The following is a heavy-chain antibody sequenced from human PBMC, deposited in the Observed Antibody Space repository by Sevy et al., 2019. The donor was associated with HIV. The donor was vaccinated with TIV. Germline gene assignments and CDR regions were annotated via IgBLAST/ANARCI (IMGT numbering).Heavy chain of an antibody. CDR1: GGSISSGGYY. CDR2: IYYSGST. CDR3: ARAPLDYGSGSGDWFDP. V-gene: IGHV4-31*03. Sequence: SETVSLTCTVSGGSISSGGYYWSWIRQHPGKGLEWIGYIYYSGSTYYNPSLKSRVTISVDTSKNQFSLKLSSVTAADTAVYYCARAPLDYGSGSGDWFDPWGQGTLVTVSS. J-gene: IGHJ5*02. D-gene: IGHD3-10*01.